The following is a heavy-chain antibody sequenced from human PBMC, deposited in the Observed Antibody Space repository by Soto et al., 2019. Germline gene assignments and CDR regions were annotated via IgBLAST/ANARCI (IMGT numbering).Heavy chain of an antibody. Sequence: PSETLSLTCAVYGGSLSGYYWSWIRQPPGKALEWIGEFNHSGDTNYNPSLKSRVSISADTSKNEVFLNLSSVTAADTAMYYCARHHVRGRTIAGAAEFWGQGTLVTVS. J-gene: IGHJ4*02. CDR2: FNHSGDT. CDR3: ARHHVRGRTIAGAAEF. CDR1: GGSLSGYY. D-gene: IGHD1-26*01. V-gene: IGHV4-34*01.